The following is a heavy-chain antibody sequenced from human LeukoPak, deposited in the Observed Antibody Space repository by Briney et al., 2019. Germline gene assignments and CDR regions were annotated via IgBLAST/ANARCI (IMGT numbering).Heavy chain of an antibody. CDR2: INTKTGAT. Sequence: ASVKVPCKASGYTFTYYYVHWVRQAPGQGLEWMGWINTKTGATNYAQKFQGRVTMTRDTSISTAYTELSRLRSDDTAVYYCAREIQLWFFHAFDIWGQGTMVTVSS. V-gene: IGHV1-2*02. J-gene: IGHJ3*02. CDR3: AREIQLWFFHAFDI. D-gene: IGHD5-18*01. CDR1: GYTFTYYY.